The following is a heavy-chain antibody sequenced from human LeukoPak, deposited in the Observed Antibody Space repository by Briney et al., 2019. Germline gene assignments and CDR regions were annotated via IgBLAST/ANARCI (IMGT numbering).Heavy chain of an antibody. J-gene: IGHJ2*01. CDR1: GGSISSGGYY. CDR3: ARSGYSSWYSRSGWYFDL. D-gene: IGHD6-13*01. CDR2: IYYSGST. V-gene: IGHV4-31*03. Sequence: PSETLSLTCTVSGGSISSGGYYWSWIRQHPGKGLEWIGYIYYSGSTYYNPSLKSRVTISVDTSKNQFSLKLSSVTAADTAVYYCARSGYSSWYSRSGWYFDLWGRGTLVTVSS.